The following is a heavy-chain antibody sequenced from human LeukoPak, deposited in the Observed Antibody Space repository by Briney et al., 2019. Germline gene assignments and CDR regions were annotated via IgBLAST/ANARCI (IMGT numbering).Heavy chain of an antibody. D-gene: IGHD5-18*01. CDR1: GGSFSNYY. Sequence: SETLSLTCAVYGGSFSNYYWSWIRQPPGKGLEWIGEINHSGSTNYNPSLKSRITISVDTSKNQFSLKLSSVTAADTAVYYCATGGYSYIFDYWGQGTLVTVSS. CDR3: ATGGYSYIFDY. CDR2: INHSGST. J-gene: IGHJ4*02. V-gene: IGHV4-34*01.